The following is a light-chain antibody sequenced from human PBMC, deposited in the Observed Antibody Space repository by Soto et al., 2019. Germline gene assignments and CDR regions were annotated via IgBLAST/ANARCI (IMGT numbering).Light chain of an antibody. V-gene: IGKV3-15*01. CDR3: QQYNNWLT. CDR2: GAS. CDR1: QSVSSN. Sequence: EIVMTQSPAILSVPPGERATLSCRASQSVSSNLAWYQQKPGQAPRLLIYGASTRATGIPARFSGSGSGTEFTLTISSLQSEDFAVYYCQQYNNWLTFGGGTKVEIK. J-gene: IGKJ4*01.